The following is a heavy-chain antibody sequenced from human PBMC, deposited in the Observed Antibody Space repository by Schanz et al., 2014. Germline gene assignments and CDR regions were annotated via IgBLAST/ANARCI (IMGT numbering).Heavy chain of an antibody. J-gene: IGHJ6*03. CDR3: ARENSSGYSPAVTYYIDV. CDR2: ISHDGHRD. V-gene: IGHV3-30-3*01. Sequence: QVHLVESGGGVVQPGRSLRLSCTGSRFTISRNPIHWVRQAPGKGLEWVAQISHDGHRDFYADSVKGRFTVSRDNNWKTLSLQMNSLRSDDTAIYHCARENSSGYSPAVTYYIDVWGKGTTXTVSS. CDR1: RFTISRNP. D-gene: IGHD3-22*01.